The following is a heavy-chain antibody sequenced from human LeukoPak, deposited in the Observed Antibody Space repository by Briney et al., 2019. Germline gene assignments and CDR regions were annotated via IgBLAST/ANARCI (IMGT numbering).Heavy chain of an antibody. Sequence: GGSLRLSCAASGFTISSYYMSWVRQAPGTGLEWVSVIYSGDNTYYADSVKGRFTISRDNSKNTLYLQMKSLRAEDTAVYYCARGYSSSWYGGADNYFDYWGQGTLVTVSS. CDR3: ARGYSSSWYGGADNYFDY. CDR1: GFTISSYY. CDR2: IYSGDNT. V-gene: IGHV3-53*01. D-gene: IGHD6-13*01. J-gene: IGHJ4*02.